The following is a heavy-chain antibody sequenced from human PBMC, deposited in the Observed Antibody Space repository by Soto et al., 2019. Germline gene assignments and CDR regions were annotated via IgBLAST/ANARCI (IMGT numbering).Heavy chain of an antibody. CDR1: GFTFSSYS. CDR3: AKDFSSNWNDAFDY. CDR2: ISGSGGST. V-gene: IGHV3-23*01. Sequence: GGSLRLSCAASGFTFSSYSMSWVRQAPGKGLEWVSAISGSGGSTYYADSVKGRFTISRDNSKNTLYLQMNSLRAEDTALYYCAKDFSSNWNDAFDYWGQGTLVTVSS. D-gene: IGHD1-20*01. J-gene: IGHJ4*02.